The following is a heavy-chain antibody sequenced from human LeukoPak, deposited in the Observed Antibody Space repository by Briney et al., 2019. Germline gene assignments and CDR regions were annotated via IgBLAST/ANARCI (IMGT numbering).Heavy chain of an antibody. Sequence: PGGTLRLSCEASGFTFSTFWMRCVTQAPGKGREWVTSINQDGSEKYYVDSVKGRFTISRDNAKNSLYLQMSSLTAGDTAVYYCARGLEDGFDIWGQGTMVTVSS. CDR1: GFTFSTFW. V-gene: IGHV3-7*02. D-gene: IGHD3/OR15-3a*01. CDR3: ARGLEDGFDI. CDR2: INQDGSEK. J-gene: IGHJ3*02.